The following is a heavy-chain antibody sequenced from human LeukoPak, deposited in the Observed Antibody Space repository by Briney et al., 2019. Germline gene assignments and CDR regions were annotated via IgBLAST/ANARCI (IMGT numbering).Heavy chain of an antibody. CDR3: AREGDSSGYYLPDDAFDI. D-gene: IGHD3-22*01. Sequence: SETLSLTCTVSGGSISSSYWSWVRQPPGKGLEWIGYIYYSGTTNYNPSLKSRVTISVDTSKNQFSLKLSSVTAADTAVYYCAREGDSSGYYLPDDAFDIWGQGTMVTVSS. J-gene: IGHJ3*02. CDR1: GGSISSSY. V-gene: IGHV4-59*12. CDR2: IYYSGTT.